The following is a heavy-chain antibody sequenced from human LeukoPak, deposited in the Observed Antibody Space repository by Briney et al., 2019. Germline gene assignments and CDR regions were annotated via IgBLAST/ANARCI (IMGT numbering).Heavy chain of an antibody. CDR3: ARDNDEAFDI. Sequence: SETLSLTCTVRGRSINSYYWIGFRQPAAKGRQWIGRIYISRSTNYNPSLKSRVTLSVDTSKNQFSLKLSSVAAADTAVYYCARDNDEAFDIWGEGTMVTVSS. CDR2: IYISRST. V-gene: IGHV4-4*07. CDR1: GRSINSYY. J-gene: IGHJ3*02. D-gene: IGHD1-1*01.